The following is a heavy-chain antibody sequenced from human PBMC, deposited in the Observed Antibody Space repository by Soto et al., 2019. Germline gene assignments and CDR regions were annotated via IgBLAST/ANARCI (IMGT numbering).Heavy chain of an antibody. CDR1: GDTVSSNSVA. CDR3: ARSEEDSDYYYYGMDV. Sequence: LSLTCVCSGDTVSSNSVACNLVRQSPSRGLEWLGRTYYRSRWYSDYAVSVRSRIDINADTSKNQVSLQLNSVTPEDTAVYYCARSEEDSDYYYYGMDVWGQGTTVTVSS. D-gene: IGHD2-15*01. CDR2: TYYRSRWYS. J-gene: IGHJ6*02. V-gene: IGHV6-1*01.